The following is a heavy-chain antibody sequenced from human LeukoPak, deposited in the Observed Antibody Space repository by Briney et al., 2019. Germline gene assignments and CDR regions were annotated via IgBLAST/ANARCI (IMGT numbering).Heavy chain of an antibody. Sequence: SETLSLTCAVYGGSFSGYYWSWIRQPPGKGLEWIGEINHSGSTNYNPSLKSRVTISVDTSKNQFSLKLSSVTAADTAVYYCARGPRDTVVTPRRGYFDYWGQGTLVTVSS. V-gene: IGHV4-34*01. CDR3: ARGPRDTVVTPRRGYFDY. CDR2: INHSGST. J-gene: IGHJ4*02. CDR1: GGSFSGYY. D-gene: IGHD4-23*01.